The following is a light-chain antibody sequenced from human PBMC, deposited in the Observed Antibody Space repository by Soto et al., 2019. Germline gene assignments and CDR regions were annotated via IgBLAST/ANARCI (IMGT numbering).Light chain of an antibody. CDR2: LGS. Sequence: DLVMTQSPLSLPVTPGEPASISCRSSQSLLHSNGYNYLDWYLQKPGQSPQLLIYLGSNRASGVPDRLSGSGSGTDFTLKISRVEAEDIGIYYCMQALQTPRTFGQGTKLEIK. CDR3: MQALQTPRT. CDR1: QSLLHSNGYNY. J-gene: IGKJ2*01. V-gene: IGKV2-28*01.